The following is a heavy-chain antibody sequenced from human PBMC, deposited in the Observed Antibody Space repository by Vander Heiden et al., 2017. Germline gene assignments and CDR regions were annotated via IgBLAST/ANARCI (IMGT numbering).Heavy chain of an antibody. D-gene: IGHD1-26*01. J-gene: IGHJ4*02. V-gene: IGHV3-23*01. CDR1: GFTFSTYA. CDR2: TNDIGTST. Sequence: VQLLESGGVLVQRGGSLRLSCAASGFTFSTYAMSWFRQPPGKGLEWVSSTNDIGTSTYYADSVKGRFTISRDNSKNTLYVQMNSLRAEDMAVYYCARERSSSFDSWGQGTLVTVSS. CDR3: ARERSSSFDS.